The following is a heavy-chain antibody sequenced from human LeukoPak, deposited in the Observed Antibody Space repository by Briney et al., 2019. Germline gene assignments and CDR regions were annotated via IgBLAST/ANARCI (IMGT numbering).Heavy chain of an antibody. J-gene: IGHJ4*02. CDR2: IGESGDYI. D-gene: IGHD3-10*01. Sequence: GGSLRLSCEASGFTFSSYAMNWVRQAPGKGLEWVSGIGESGDYIYYADSVKGRFTISRDNSKNTLYLQMNSLRAEDTAPYYCAKGMFYYGSGSSDYWGQGTLVTVSA. V-gene: IGHV3-23*01. CDR3: AKGMFYYGSGSSDY. CDR1: GFTFSSYA.